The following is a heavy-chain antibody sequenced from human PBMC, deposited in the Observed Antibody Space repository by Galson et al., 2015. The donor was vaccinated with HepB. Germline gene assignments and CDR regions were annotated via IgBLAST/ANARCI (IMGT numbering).Heavy chain of an antibody. Sequence: SVKVSCKASGYTFTSYDINWVRQATGQGLEWMGWMNPNSGNTGYAQKFQGRVTMTRNTSISTAYMELSSLRSEDTAVYYCARARATMVRGVSDYWGQGTLVTVSS. CDR3: ARARATMVRGVSDY. CDR2: MNPNSGNT. D-gene: IGHD3-10*01. J-gene: IGHJ4*02. CDR1: GYTFTSYD. V-gene: IGHV1-8*01.